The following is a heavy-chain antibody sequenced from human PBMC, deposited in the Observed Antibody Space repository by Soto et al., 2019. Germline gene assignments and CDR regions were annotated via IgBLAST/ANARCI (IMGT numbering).Heavy chain of an antibody. Sequence: QVQLVQSGAEVKKPGSSVKVSCKASGCTFSSYAISWVRQAPGQGLEWMGGIIPIFGTANYAQKFQGRVTITANESTSTAYMELSSLSSEDTAVYYCARELHDYGDYGRFDPWGQGTLVTVSS. CDR2: IIPIFGTA. CDR3: ARELHDYGDYGRFDP. D-gene: IGHD4-17*01. J-gene: IGHJ5*02. V-gene: IGHV1-69*12. CDR1: GCTFSSYA.